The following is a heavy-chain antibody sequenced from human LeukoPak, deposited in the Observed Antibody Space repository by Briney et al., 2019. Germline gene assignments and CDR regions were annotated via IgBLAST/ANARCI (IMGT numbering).Heavy chain of an antibody. D-gene: IGHD6-6*01. Sequence: ASVKVSCKASGYTITSYGITWVRQAPGHGLEWMGWISAYNGITNYAQKLQGRVTMTTDTSTSTAYMELRSLRSDDTAVYYCARDLTTTSSSLSGYWGQGTLVTVSS. CDR2: ISAYNGIT. V-gene: IGHV1-18*01. CDR1: GYTITSYG. CDR3: ARDLTTTSSSLSGY. J-gene: IGHJ4*02.